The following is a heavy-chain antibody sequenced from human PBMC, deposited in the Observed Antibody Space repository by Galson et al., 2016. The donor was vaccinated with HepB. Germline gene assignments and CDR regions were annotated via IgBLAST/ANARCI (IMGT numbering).Heavy chain of an antibody. CDR2: IIPIFGTT. V-gene: IGHV1-69*13. D-gene: IGHD5-24*01. J-gene: IGHJ4*02. CDR3: VRGTEGDGYNSEVDY. CDR1: GGTFRSYA. Sequence: SVKVSCKASGGTFRSYAFSWVRQAPGQGPEWMGGIIPIFGTTRYAQKFQDRVTLTADDSTGTVYMGLRSLRSEDTAVYYCVRGTEGDGYNSEVDYWGQGTLVTVSS.